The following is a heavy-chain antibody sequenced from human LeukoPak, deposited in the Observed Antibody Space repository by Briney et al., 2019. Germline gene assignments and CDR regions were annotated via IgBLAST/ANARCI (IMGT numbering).Heavy chain of an antibody. J-gene: IGHJ3*01. D-gene: IGHD5-24*01. CDR2: IDGDGRIT. V-gene: IGHV3-74*01. Sequence: GGSLRLSCAASGFTFSSYWMHWVRQVPGQGLVWVSHIDGDGRITNYGDSVKGRFTISRDNAKNILYLQMNSLRAEDTAVYYCARGGQGDGYSADEAFDFWGQGTMVTVSS. CDR1: GFTFSSYW. CDR3: ARGGQGDGYSADEAFDF.